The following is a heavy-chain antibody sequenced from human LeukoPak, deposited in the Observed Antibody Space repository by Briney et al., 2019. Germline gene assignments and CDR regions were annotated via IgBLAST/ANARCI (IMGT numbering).Heavy chain of an antibody. D-gene: IGHD1-26*01. V-gene: IGHV3-23*01. CDR1: GFTFSSYA. CDR3: AKTHSGSYYSAFDI. J-gene: IGHJ3*02. CDR2: IVGSGGST. Sequence: GGSLRLSCAASGFTFSSYAMSWVRQAPGKGLELVSAIVGSGGSTYYADSVKGRFTISRDNSKNTLYLQMNSLRAEDTAVYYCAKTHSGSYYSAFDIWGQGTMVTVSS.